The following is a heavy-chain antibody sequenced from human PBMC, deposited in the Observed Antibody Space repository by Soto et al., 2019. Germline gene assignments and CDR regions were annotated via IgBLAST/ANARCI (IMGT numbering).Heavy chain of an antibody. D-gene: IGHD2-2*01. CDR3: ARGSDILVVPAPRFYYYGLDA. V-gene: IGHV1-69*13. CDR1: GGTFSSYA. J-gene: IGHJ6*02. CDR2: IIPIFGTA. Sequence: ASVKVSCKASGGTFSSYAISWVRQDPGQGIEWMGGIIPIFGTANYAQKFQGRVTITADESTSTAYMELSSLRSEDTAVYYCARGSDILVVPAPRFYYYGLDAWRQGTTVTVSS.